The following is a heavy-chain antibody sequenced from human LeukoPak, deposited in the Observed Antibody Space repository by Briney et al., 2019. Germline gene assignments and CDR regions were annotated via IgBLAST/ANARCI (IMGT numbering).Heavy chain of an antibody. V-gene: IGHV3-30*18. J-gene: IGHJ3*02. D-gene: IGHD3-22*01. CDR1: GFTFSSYG. Sequence: GGSLRLSCAASGFTFSSYGMHWVRQAPGKGLEWVAVISYDGSNKYYADSVKGRFTISRDNSKNTLYLQMNSLRAEDTAVYYCAKEHTTYYYDSSGYDGKGAFDIWGQGTMVTVSP. CDR2: ISYDGSNK. CDR3: AKEHTTYYYDSSGYDGKGAFDI.